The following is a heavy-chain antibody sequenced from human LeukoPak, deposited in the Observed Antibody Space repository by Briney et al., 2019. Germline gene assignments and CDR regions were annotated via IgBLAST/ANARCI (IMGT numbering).Heavy chain of an antibody. V-gene: IGHV3-64*01. CDR3: AREASIVVRCSDY. D-gene: IGHD6-6*01. J-gene: IGHJ4*02. CDR1: GFTFRTYA. CDR2: MSSNGGST. Sequence: GRTLRLACAASGFTFRTYAMHRVRQATGTGLQYVSDMSSNGGSTSYANSVKGRFTISRDNSKNTMYLQIGSLRAEDMAVYYSAREASIVVRCSDYWGQGNLVTVSS.